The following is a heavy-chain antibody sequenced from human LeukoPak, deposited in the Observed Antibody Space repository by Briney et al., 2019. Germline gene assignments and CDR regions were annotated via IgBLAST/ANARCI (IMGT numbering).Heavy chain of an antibody. CDR2: IIPIFGTA. CDR1: GGTFSSYA. J-gene: IGHJ4*02. Sequence: GASVKVSCKASGGTFSSYAISWVRQAPGQGLEWMGGIIPIFGTANYAQKFQGRVTITADESTSTAYMELSSLRSDDTAVYYCAREGDGYNSPIDYWGQGTQVTVSS. D-gene: IGHD5-24*01. CDR3: AREGDGYNSPIDY. V-gene: IGHV1-69*13.